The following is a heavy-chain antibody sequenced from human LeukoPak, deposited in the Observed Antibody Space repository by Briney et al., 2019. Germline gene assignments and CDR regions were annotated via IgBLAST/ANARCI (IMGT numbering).Heavy chain of an antibody. D-gene: IGHD6-6*01. V-gene: IGHV3-30*04. J-gene: IGHJ6*02. Sequence: PGRSLRLSCAASGFTFSSYAMHWVRQAPGKGLEWVAVISYDGSNKYYADSVKGRFTISRDNSKNTLYLQMNSLRAEDTAVYYCARRKASLYGMDVWGQGTTVTVSS. CDR3: ARRKASLYGMDV. CDR1: GFTFSSYA. CDR2: ISYDGSNK.